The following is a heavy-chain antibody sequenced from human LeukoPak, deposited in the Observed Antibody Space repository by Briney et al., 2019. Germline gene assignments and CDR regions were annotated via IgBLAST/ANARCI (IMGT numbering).Heavy chain of an antibody. J-gene: IGHJ4*02. CDR2: ISSSGSTI. CDR3: GQQYDFWSCYYVGY. CDR1: GFTFSDYY. Sequence: PGGSLRLSCAASGFTFSDYYMSWIRQAPGKGLEWVSYISSSGSTIYYADSVKGRFTISRDNAKNSLYLQMNSLRAEDTAVYYRGQQYDFWSCYYVGYWGQGNLV. V-gene: IGHV3-11*01. D-gene: IGHD3-3*01.